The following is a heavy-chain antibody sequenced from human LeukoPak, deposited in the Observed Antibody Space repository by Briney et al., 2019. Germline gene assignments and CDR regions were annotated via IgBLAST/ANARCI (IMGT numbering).Heavy chain of an antibody. J-gene: IGHJ4*02. D-gene: IGHD5-18*01. CDR3: ARCGIQPWSLDY. CDR1: GGSISSSSYY. Sequence: SETLSLTCTVSGGSISSSSYYWGWIRQPPGKGLEWIGSIYYSGSTYYNPSLKSRVTISVDTSKNQFSLKLSSVTAADTAVYYCARCGIQPWSLDYWGQGTLVTVSS. CDR2: IYYSGST. V-gene: IGHV4-39*07.